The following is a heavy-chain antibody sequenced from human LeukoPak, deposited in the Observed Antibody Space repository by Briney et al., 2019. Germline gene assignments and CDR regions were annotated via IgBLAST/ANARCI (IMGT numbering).Heavy chain of an antibody. J-gene: IGHJ4*02. CDR1: GFTFSSYG. Sequence: GGSLRLSCAASGFTFSSYGMHWVRHAPGKGREWVAFIRYDGSNKYYAGSVKGRFTISRDNSKNTLYLQMNSLRAEDTAVYYCAKEGRLAAAGTIEDWGQGTLVTVTS. V-gene: IGHV3-30*02. CDR2: IRYDGSNK. D-gene: IGHD6-13*01. CDR3: AKEGRLAAAGTIED.